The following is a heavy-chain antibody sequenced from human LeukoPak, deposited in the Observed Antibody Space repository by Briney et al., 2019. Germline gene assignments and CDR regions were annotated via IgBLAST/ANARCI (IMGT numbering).Heavy chain of an antibody. Sequence: SETLSLTCTVSGASLGGYYWSWIRQPPGKRLERSGDMYYTGTTNYNPSLKSRVIISVDNSKNHFSLKLSSVTAADTAVYYCARGSAAAGTISFWGQGTLVTVSS. CDR1: GASLGGYY. CDR2: MYYTGTT. D-gene: IGHD6-13*01. V-gene: IGHV4-59*13. CDR3: ARGSAAAGTISF. J-gene: IGHJ4*02.